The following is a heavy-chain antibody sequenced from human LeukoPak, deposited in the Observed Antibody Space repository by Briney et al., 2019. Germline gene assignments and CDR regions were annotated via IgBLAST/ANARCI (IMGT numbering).Heavy chain of an antibody. CDR3: AKPFGFLEWLYGGYFDS. V-gene: IGHV3-74*01. CDR2: VSSDGINT. D-gene: IGHD3-3*01. J-gene: IGHJ4*02. Sequence: GGSLRLSCGASGFTFGTYWMHWVRQAPGKGLEWVSAVSSDGINTYYTDSLKGRFTISRDNSKNTVFLQMHSLTAEDTAVYYCAKPFGFLEWLYGGYFDSWGQGTLVTVSS. CDR1: GFTFGTYW.